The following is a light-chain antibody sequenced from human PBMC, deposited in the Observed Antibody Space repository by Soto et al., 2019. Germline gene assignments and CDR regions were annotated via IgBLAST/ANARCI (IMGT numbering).Light chain of an antibody. CDR3: SSYTSSSNWV. J-gene: IGLJ3*02. V-gene: IGLV2-14*01. CDR1: SSDVGGYNY. Sequence: QSALTQPASVSGSPGQSITISCTGTSSDVGGYNYVSWYQQHPGKAPKLMIYDVSNRPSGVSNRFSGSKSGNTASLTISGLHAEDEADYYCSSYTSSSNWVFGGGTKLTAL. CDR2: DVS.